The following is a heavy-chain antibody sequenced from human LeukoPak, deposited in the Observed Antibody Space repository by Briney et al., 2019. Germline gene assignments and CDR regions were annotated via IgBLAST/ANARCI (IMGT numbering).Heavy chain of an antibody. CDR3: ARIYNEWEPPDY. CDR2: IYYSGST. J-gene: IGHJ4*02. V-gene: IGHV4-39*01. Sequence: SETLSLTCTVSGGSISITNYYWGWIRQPPGKGLEWIGSIYYSGSTYYDPSLKSRVTISVDTSKNQFSLKLSSVTAADTAVYYCARIYNEWEPPDYWGQGILVTVSS. D-gene: IGHD1-26*01. CDR1: GGSISITNYY.